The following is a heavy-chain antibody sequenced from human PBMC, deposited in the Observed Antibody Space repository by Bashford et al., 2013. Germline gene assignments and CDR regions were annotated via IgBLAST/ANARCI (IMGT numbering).Heavy chain of an antibody. CDR2: IHQGGSEI. Sequence: VRQAPGKGLEWVANIHQGGSEIHYADFVKGRFTISRDNAKNSMFLQMNSLRVEDTAVYYCARGVGTDSGGLYYFDYWGQGTLVTVSS. J-gene: IGHJ4*02. CDR3: ARGVGTDSGGLYYFDY. V-gene: IGHV3-7*01. D-gene: IGHD4-23*01.